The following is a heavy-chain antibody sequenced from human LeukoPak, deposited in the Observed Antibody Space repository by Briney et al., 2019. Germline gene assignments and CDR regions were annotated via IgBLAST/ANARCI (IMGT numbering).Heavy chain of an antibody. CDR1: GFTFSSYW. Sequence: PGGSLRLSCAASGFTFSSYWMSWVRQAPGKGLEWVANIKQDGGEKYYVDSVKGRFTISRDNAKNSLYLQMNSLRAEDTAVYYCARDLGHTYYYDSSGNESVDAFDIWGQGTMVTVSS. CDR3: ARDLGHTYYYDSSGNESVDAFDI. D-gene: IGHD3-22*01. J-gene: IGHJ3*02. V-gene: IGHV3-7*01. CDR2: IKQDGGEK.